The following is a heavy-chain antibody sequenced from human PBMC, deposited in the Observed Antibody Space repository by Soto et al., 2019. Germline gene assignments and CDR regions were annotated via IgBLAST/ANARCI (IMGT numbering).Heavy chain of an antibody. CDR1: GASINSGDYY. CDR3: AGFSEVAVTEINWFDP. Sequence: SETLSLTCTVSGASINSGDYYWSWIRQPPGKGLEWIGYIYYSGSTYYNPSLKSRVTISVDTSKNQFSLKLSSVTAADTAVYYCAGFSEVAVTEINWFDPWGQGTLVTVSS. CDR2: IYYSGST. V-gene: IGHV4-30-4*01. D-gene: IGHD2-15*01. J-gene: IGHJ5*02.